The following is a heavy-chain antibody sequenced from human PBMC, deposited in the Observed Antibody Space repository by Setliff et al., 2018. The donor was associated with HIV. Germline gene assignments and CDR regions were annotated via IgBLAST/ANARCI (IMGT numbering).Heavy chain of an antibody. CDR1: GFTFSDYY. CDR2: ISSSGSTI. Sequence: PGGSLRLSCAASGFTFSDYYMSWIRQAPGKGLEWVSYISSSGSTIYYADSVKGRFTISRDNAKNSLYLQMTSLRAEDTAVYYCARAAAAAGHYGMDVWGQGTTVTVSS. CDR3: ARAAAAAGHYGMDV. J-gene: IGHJ6*02. V-gene: IGHV3-11*01. D-gene: IGHD6-13*01.